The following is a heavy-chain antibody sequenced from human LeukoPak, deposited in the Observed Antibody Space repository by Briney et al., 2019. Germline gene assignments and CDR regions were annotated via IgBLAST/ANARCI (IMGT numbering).Heavy chain of an antibody. Sequence: SETLSLTCTVYGDSMSSYYWNWIRQSPAKGPEWIGYIHYSGITNYNLSLKGRVTMSVDTSKNQFSLKLSSVTAADTAVYYCARRGTLRKGWNWLDPWGQGTLVTVSS. J-gene: IGHJ5*02. CDR2: IHYSGIT. D-gene: IGHD3-16*01. CDR3: ARRGTLRKGWNWLDP. CDR1: GDSMSSYY. V-gene: IGHV4-59*08.